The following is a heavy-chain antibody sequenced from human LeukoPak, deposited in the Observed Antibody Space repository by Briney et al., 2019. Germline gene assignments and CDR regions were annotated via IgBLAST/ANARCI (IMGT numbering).Heavy chain of an antibody. CDR1: GFTFSSYW. CDR2: IKEDGSRN. D-gene: IGHD6-19*01. V-gene: IGHV3-7*05. J-gene: IGHJ4*02. Sequence: PGGSLRLSCAASGFTFSSYWMRWVRQAPGKGLEWVANIKEDGSRNHYVDSVKGRFTISRDNAKSSLYLQMNSLRAGDTAVYYCARQLSGWYDADPYWGQGTLVTVSS. CDR3: ARQLSGWYDADPY.